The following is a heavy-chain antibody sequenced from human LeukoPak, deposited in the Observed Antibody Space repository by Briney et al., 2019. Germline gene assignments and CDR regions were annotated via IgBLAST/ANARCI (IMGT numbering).Heavy chain of an antibody. V-gene: IGHV4-39*07. CDR3: ARRDYYYYYMDV. J-gene: IGHJ6*03. CDR1: GGSISSSSYY. Sequence: SETLSLTCTVSGGSISSSSYYWGWIRQPPGKGLEWIGSIYYSGSTYYNPSLKSRVTISVDTSKNQFSLKLSSVTAADTAVYYCARRDYYYYYMDVWGKGTMVTVSS. CDR2: IYYSGST.